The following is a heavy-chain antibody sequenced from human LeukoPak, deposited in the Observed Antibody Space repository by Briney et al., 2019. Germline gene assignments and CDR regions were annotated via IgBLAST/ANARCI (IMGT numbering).Heavy chain of an antibody. D-gene: IGHD2-8*01. CDR1: GGTFSSYA. J-gene: IGHJ4*02. V-gene: IGHV1-69*13. CDR2: IIPIFGTA. CDR3: ARDLMVATGRPQPIDY. Sequence: SVKVSCKASGGTFSSYAISWVRQAPGQGLEWMGGIIPIFGTANYAQKFQGRVTITADESTSTAYMELSSLRSEDTAVYYCARDLMVATGRPQPIDYWGQGTLVTVSS.